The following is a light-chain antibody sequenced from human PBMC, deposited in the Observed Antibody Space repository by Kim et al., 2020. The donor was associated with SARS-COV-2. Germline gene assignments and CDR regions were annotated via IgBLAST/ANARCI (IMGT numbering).Light chain of an antibody. Sequence: DIQMTQSPASLSASVGDRVSITCRASQSISIYLNWYQQKPGKAPKLLIYGASTLQSGVPSRFAGSGTATDFTLTISSLQPEDIATYYCQQSFSTPDTFAQGTKLEI. CDR3: QQSFSTPDT. CDR1: QSISIY. J-gene: IGKJ2*01. V-gene: IGKV1-39*01. CDR2: GAS.